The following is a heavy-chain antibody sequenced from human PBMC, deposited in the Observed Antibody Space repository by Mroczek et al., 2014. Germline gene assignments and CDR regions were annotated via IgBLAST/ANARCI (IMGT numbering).Heavy chain of an antibody. V-gene: IGHV3-23*04. J-gene: IGHJ6*02. CDR2: ISGSGDTR. CDR3: AKVSGEFPYFYDGLDV. Sequence: VQLVESGGDLVQPGGSLKLSCAASGFIFSSSAMSWVRQAPGKGLEWVSTISGSGDTRYYADSVKGRFTVSRDSSKNTLYLQMNSLRVEDTAIYYCAKVSGEFPYFYDGLDVWGLGTTVTVSS. CDR1: GFIFSSSA. D-gene: IGHD2/OR15-2a*01.